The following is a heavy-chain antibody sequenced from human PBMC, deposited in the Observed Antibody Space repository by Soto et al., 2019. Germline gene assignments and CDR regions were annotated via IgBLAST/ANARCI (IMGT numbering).Heavy chain of an antibody. D-gene: IGHD5-12*01. CDR3: AQDRTAILAEVSWLES. Sequence: QVLLVESGGGVVQPGGSLTLSCVGSGLTFNSHGMHWVRQAPGKGLEWVAVISYDGSNKYYEESVKGRFTISRDNSRNTVYLQLNSLRAEDRALYYCAQDRTAILAEVSWLESGGQGTLVTVSA. V-gene: IGHV3-30*18. CDR1: GLTFNSHG. J-gene: IGHJ4*02. CDR2: ISYDGSNK.